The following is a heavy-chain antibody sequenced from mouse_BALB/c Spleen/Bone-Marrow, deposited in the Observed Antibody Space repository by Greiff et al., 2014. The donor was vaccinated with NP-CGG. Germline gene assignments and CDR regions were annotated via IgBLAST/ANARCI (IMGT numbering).Heavy chain of an antibody. CDR1: GYSITGYY. CDR2: INPYNGAT. Sequence: EVKLMESGPELVKPGVSVKISCKASGYSITGYYMHWVKQSHVKSLEWIGRINPYNGATTYSQSFKDKASLTVGESSNTAYMDLHSLTSEDSAVYYCARGAYWGQGTLVTVSA. V-gene: IGHV1-31*01. CDR3: ARGAY. J-gene: IGHJ3*01.